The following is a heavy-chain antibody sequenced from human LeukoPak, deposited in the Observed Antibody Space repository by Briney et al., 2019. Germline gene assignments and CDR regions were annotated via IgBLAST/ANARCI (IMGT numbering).Heavy chain of an antibody. J-gene: IGHJ4*02. Sequence: GGSLRLSCAASGFTFSSYWMNWVRQAPGKGLEWVSSISSSSSYIYYADSVKGRFTISRDNAKNSLYLQMNSLRAEDTAVYYCARGAMVRGVTHDYWGQGTLVTVSS. CDR3: ARGAMVRGVTHDY. V-gene: IGHV3-21*01. CDR2: ISSSSSYI. D-gene: IGHD3-10*01. CDR1: GFTFSSYW.